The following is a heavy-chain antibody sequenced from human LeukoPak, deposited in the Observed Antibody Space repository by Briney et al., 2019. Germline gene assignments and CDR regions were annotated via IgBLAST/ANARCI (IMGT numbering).Heavy chain of an antibody. CDR3: ARGFLFDP. CDR2: IYYSGST. V-gene: IGHV4-59*01. Sequence: TSETLSLTCTVSGGSISSDYWSWIRQPPGKGLEWIGYIYYSGSTNYNPSLKSRVTISVDTSKNQFSLKLNSVTAADTAVYYCARGFLFDPWGQGTLVTVS. CDR1: GGSISSDY. J-gene: IGHJ5*02.